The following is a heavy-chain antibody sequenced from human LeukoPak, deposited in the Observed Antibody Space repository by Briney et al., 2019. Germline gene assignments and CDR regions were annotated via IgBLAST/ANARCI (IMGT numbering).Heavy chain of an antibody. Sequence: GGSLRLSCAASGFTFSSYSMNWVRQAPGEGLEWVSSISSSSSYIYYADSVKGRFTISRDNAKNSLYLQMNSLRAEDTAVYYCARSSPHCSSTSCYNDAFDIWGQGTMVTVS. CDR2: ISSSSSYI. V-gene: IGHV3-21*01. J-gene: IGHJ3*02. CDR1: GFTFSSYS. CDR3: ARSSPHCSSTSCYNDAFDI. D-gene: IGHD2-2*02.